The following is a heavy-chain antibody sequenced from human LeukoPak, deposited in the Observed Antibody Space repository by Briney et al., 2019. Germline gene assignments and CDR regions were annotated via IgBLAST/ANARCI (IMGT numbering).Heavy chain of an antibody. CDR1: GYTLTELS. Sequence: GSSVKVSRKVSGYTLTELSMHWVRQAPGKGLEWTGGFDPEDGETIYAQKFHGRVTMTEDTSTDTAYMELSSLRSEDTAVYYCATDKQLLVPTNHPPTYGMDVWGKGTTVTVSS. D-gene: IGHD2-15*01. CDR3: ATDKQLLVPTNHPPTYGMDV. J-gene: IGHJ6*04. V-gene: IGHV1-24*01. CDR2: FDPEDGET.